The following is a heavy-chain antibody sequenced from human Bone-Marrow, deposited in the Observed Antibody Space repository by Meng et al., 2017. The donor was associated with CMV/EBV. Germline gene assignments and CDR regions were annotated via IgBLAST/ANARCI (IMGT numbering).Heavy chain of an antibody. J-gene: IGHJ4*02. CDR1: GFTVSSNY. CDR2: IYSGGST. V-gene: IGHV3-66*02. Sequence: GESLKISCAASGFTVSSNYMSWVRQAPGKGLEWVSVIYSGGSTYYADSVKGRFTISRDNSKNTLYLQMNSLRAEDTAVDYCARYRNRCYFDYWGQGKLVNVSS. CDR3: ARYRNRCYFDY. D-gene: IGHD2-8*01.